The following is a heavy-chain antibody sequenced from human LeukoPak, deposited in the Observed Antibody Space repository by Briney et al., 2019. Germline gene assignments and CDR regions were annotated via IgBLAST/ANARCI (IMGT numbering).Heavy chain of an antibody. V-gene: IGHV4-30-2*01. CDR2: IYHSGST. Sequence: WXRQPPGXXLXXXGYIYHSGSTYYNPSLKSRVTISVDRSKNQFSLKLSSVTAADTAVYYCARVGYSNPNWFDPWGQGTLVTVSS. D-gene: IGHD4-11*01. CDR3: ARVGYSNPNWFDP. J-gene: IGHJ5*02.